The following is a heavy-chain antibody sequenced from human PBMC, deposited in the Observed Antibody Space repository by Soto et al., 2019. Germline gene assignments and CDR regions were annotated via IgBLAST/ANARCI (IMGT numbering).Heavy chain of an antibody. D-gene: IGHD2-8*01. J-gene: IGHJ6*02. CDR1: GYTFTSYY. CDR3: ARDKGYCTNGVCFGSGQGSYYYYGMDV. CDR2: INPSGGST. V-gene: IGHV1-46*01. Sequence: GASVKVSCKASGYTFTSYYMHWVRQAPGQGLEWMGIINPSGGSTSYAQKFQGRVTMTRDTSTSTVYMELSSLRSEDTAVYYCARDKGYCTNGVCFGSGQGSYYYYGMDVWGQGTTVTVSS.